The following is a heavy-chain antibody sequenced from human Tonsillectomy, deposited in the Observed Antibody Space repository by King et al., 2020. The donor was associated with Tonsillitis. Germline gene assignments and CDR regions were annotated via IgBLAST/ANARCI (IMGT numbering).Heavy chain of an antibody. CDR1: GFTFSSYG. V-gene: IGHV3-33*05. CDR3: AREDGVGSGSGHNGLDP. J-gene: IGHJ5*02. Sequence: VQLVESGGGVAQPGRSLRVSCAASGFTFSSYGMHWVRQAPGKGLEWVAVIAYDGSYKNYADPVKGRFTISRDYSKNTLYLQMNSLRAEDTAVYYCAREDGVGSGSGHNGLDPWGQGTLVTVSS. D-gene: IGHD3-10*01. CDR2: IAYDGSYK.